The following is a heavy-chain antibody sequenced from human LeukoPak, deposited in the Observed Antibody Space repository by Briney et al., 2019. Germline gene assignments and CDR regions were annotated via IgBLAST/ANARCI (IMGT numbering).Heavy chain of an antibody. D-gene: IGHD4/OR15-4a*01. Sequence: PGGSLRLSCAASGFTVSRKYMSWVRQAPGKGLEWVAVIYTDASTYYSDSVKGRFTISRDNYKNTVYLQMNSLRAEDTAVYYCIRDYGDYWGQGTLVTVPS. CDR2: IYTDAST. CDR3: IRDYGDY. J-gene: IGHJ4*02. V-gene: IGHV3-53*01. CDR1: GFTVSRKY.